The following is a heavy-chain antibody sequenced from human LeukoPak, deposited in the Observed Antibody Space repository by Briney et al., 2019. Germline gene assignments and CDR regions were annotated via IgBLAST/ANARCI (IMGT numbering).Heavy chain of an antibody. CDR1: GFTFSSYS. J-gene: IGHJ6*02. CDR3: ARETSYYDFWSGASTREKYGMDV. D-gene: IGHD3-3*01. CDR2: ISSSSSTI. V-gene: IGHV3-48*02. Sequence: GGSLRLSCAASGFTFSSYSMNWVRQAPGKGLEWVSYISSSSSTIYYADSVKGRFTISRDNAKNSLYLQMNSLRDEDTAVYYCARETSYYDFWSGASTREKYGMDVWGQGTTVTVSS.